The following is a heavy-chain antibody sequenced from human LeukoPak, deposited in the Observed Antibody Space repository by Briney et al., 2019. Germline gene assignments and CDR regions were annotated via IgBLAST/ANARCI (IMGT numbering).Heavy chain of an antibody. V-gene: IGHV4-34*01. CDR3: ARRIYGKPWYFDL. Sequence: SETLSLTCAVYGGSFSGYYWSWIRQPPGKGLEWIGEINHSGSTNYNPSLKSRVTISVDTSKNQFSLKLSSVTAADTAVYYRARRIYGKPWYFDLWGRGTLVTVSS. D-gene: IGHD4-17*01. J-gene: IGHJ2*01. CDR2: INHSGST. CDR1: GGSFSGYY.